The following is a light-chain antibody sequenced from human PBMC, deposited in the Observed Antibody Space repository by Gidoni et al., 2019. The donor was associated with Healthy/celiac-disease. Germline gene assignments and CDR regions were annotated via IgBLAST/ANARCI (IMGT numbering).Light chain of an antibody. Sequence: QSVLTQPPSVSGAPGQRVTISCTGSNPNIGADYDVNWYRQLPGTAPNLLIFGNSNRPSGVPDRFSASKSGTSASLAITGLQAEDESDYYCQSYDSSLSGWLFGGGTKVTVL. J-gene: IGLJ3*02. CDR2: GNS. CDR3: QSYDSSLSGWL. V-gene: IGLV1-40*01. CDR1: NPNIGADYD.